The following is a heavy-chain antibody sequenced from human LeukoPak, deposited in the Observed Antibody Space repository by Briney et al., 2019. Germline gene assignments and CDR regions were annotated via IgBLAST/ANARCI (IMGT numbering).Heavy chain of an antibody. CDR3: ARNGHDILTGYPRLVCYMDV. Sequence: SETLSLTCTVSGGSISSSSYYWGWIRRPPGKGLEWIGSIYYSGSTYYNPSLKSRVTISVDTSKNQFSLKLSSVTAADTAVYYCARNGHDILTGYPRLVCYMDVWGKGTTVTVSS. CDR2: IYYSGST. V-gene: IGHV4-39*01. J-gene: IGHJ6*03. D-gene: IGHD3-9*01. CDR1: GGSISSSSYY.